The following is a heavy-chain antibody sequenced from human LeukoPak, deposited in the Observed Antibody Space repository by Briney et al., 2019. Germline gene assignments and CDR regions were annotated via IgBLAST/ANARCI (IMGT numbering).Heavy chain of an antibody. Sequence: GGSLRLSCAASGFTFSNAWMSWVRQAPGKGLEWVGRIKSKIDGGATDYAAPVKGRFTISRDDSKNTLYLQMNSLNIEDTAVYYCTTRTTAVTPGLSDRVGDYWGQGTLVTVSS. CDR2: IKSKIDGGAT. CDR3: TTRTTAVTPGLSDRVGDY. V-gene: IGHV3-15*01. CDR1: GFTFSNAW. J-gene: IGHJ4*02. D-gene: IGHD4-23*01.